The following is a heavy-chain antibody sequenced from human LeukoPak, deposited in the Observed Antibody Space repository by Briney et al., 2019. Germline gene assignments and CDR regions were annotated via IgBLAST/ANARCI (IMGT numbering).Heavy chain of an antibody. CDR3: AKVGNGHFDY. V-gene: IGHV4-59*01. CDR2: VYYSGNT. Sequence: SDTLSLTCIVSGGAISSYYWSWIRQPPRKGLEWIGYVYYSGNTNYNPSLKSRVTISIDTSKNQFSLKLSSVTAADTAVYYCAKVGNGHFDYWGQGTLVTVSS. D-gene: IGHD2-8*01. CDR1: GGAISSYY. J-gene: IGHJ4*02.